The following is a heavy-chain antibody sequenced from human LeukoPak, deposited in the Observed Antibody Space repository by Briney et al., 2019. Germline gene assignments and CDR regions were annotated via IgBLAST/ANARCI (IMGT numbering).Heavy chain of an antibody. J-gene: IGHJ4*02. CDR2: ISYDGSNK. V-gene: IGHV3-30-3*01. Sequence: GRSLRLSCAASGFTFSSYAMHWVRQAPGKGLELVAVISYDGSNKYYADSVKGRFTISRDNSKNTLYLQMNSLRAEDTAVYYCAREYSSSWYIMGDYWGQGTLVTVSS. D-gene: IGHD6-13*01. CDR1: GFTFSSYA. CDR3: AREYSSSWYIMGDY.